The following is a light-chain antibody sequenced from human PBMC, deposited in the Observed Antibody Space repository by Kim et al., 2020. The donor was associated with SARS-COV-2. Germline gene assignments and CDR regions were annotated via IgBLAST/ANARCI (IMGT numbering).Light chain of an antibody. CDR2: DAS. CDR3: QQYNSYSWT. Sequence: SASVGDRVTITCRASQSISSWLAWYQQKPGKAPKLLIYDASSLESGVPSRFSGSGSGTEFTLTISSLQPDDFATYYCQQYNSYSWTFGQGTKLEI. CDR1: QSISSW. J-gene: IGKJ1*01. V-gene: IGKV1-5*01.